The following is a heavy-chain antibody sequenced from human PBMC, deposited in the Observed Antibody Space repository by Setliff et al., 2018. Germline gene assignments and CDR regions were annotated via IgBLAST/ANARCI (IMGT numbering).Heavy chain of an antibody. CDR3: ARDRKEVVISPSQAAFDI. D-gene: IGHD3-22*01. J-gene: IGHJ3*02. V-gene: IGHV1-2*02. CDR2: INPNNGDT. Sequence: ASVKVFCKASGYTFTGYYFHWVRQAPGQGLEWMGWINPNNGDTKSAQKFQGRLTMTRDTSISTAYMELSSLRSDDTAVYYCARDRKEVVISPSQAAFDIWGQGTMVTVSS. CDR1: GYTFTGYY.